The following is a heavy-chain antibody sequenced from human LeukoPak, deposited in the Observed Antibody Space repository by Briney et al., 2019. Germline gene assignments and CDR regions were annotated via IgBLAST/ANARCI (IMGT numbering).Heavy chain of an antibody. CDR3: ARVNYGGNSFSDY. D-gene: IGHD4-23*01. CDR2: INSDGAST. Sequence: GGSLRLSCAASGFTFSSYWMHWVRQAPGKGLVWVSRINSDGASTNYADSVKGRFTISRDNAKNTLYLQMNSLRAEDTAVYYCARVNYGGNSFSDYWGQGTLVTVSS. V-gene: IGHV3-74*01. J-gene: IGHJ4*02. CDR1: GFTFSSYW.